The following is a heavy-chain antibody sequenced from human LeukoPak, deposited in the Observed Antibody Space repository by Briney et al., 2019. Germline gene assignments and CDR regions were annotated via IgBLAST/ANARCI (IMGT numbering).Heavy chain of an antibody. J-gene: IGHJ4*02. CDR1: GFTFSSYW. Sequence: GGSLRLSCAASGFTFSSYWMSWVRQAPGKGLEWVANIKQDGSEKYYVDSVKGRFTISRDNAKNSLYLQMNSLRAEDTAVYYCAKDTKSYYGDLYYFDYWGQGTLVTVSS. CDR3: AKDTKSYYGDLYYFDY. D-gene: IGHD4-17*01. CDR2: IKQDGSEK. V-gene: IGHV3-7*01.